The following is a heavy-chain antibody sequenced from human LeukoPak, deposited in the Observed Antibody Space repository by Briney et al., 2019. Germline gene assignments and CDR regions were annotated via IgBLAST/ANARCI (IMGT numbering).Heavy chain of an antibody. CDR2: FYHSGST. Sequence: PSETLSLTCTVSGGSISNYYWSWIRQPPGKGLEWFGCFYHSGSTNYTPSLKRRLTTSVDTSKNQFTLRLSSVTAADTAGYYCASTQQWLAFDYWGQGILVTVSS. CDR3: ASTQQWLAFDY. D-gene: IGHD6-19*01. V-gene: IGHV4-59*01. CDR1: GGSISNYY. J-gene: IGHJ4*02.